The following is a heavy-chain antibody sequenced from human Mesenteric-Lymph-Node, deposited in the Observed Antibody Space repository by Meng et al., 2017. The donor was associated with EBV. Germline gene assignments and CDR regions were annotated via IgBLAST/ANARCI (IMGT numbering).Heavy chain of an antibody. CDR1: GYTFNRYA. D-gene: IGHD6-13*01. J-gene: IGHJ4*02. V-gene: IGHV7-4-1*02. Sequence: QVQLVQSGSELKKPXXXXKISCKTSGYTFNRYAMHWVRQAPGQGLESMGWINTNTGNPTYAQGFTGRFVFSLDTSANTAYLQISSLKAEDTAVYYCARDTGSNWLTDSWGQGTLVTVSS. CDR2: INTNTGNP. CDR3: ARDTGSNWLTDS.